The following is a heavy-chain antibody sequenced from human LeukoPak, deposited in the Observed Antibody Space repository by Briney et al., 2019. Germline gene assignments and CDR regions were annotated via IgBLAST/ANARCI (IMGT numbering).Heavy chain of an antibody. CDR2: INPNSGGT. V-gene: IGHV1-2*02. CDR1: GYTFTGYY. Sequence: ASVKVSCKASGYTFTGYYMHWVRQAPGQGLEWMGWINPNSGGTNYAQKFQGRVTMTRDTSISTAYMELSRLRSDDTAVYYCARDLLPMTIAGIINDWGQGTLVTVSA. J-gene: IGHJ4*02. D-gene: IGHD1-20*01. CDR3: ARDLLPMTIAGIIND.